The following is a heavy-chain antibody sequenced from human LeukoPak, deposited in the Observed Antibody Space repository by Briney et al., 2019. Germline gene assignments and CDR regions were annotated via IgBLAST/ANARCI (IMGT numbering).Heavy chain of an antibody. J-gene: IGHJ6*03. D-gene: IGHD2-15*01. Sequence: SGTLSLTCAVSGGSISSSNWWSGVRRPPGKGLEWIGEIYHRGSTNYNPSLKRRVTISGDKSKTQFSLKLSSVTAADTAVYYCARVGGYCSGGSCYNYYYMDVWGKGTTVTVSS. CDR1: GGSISSSNW. CDR2: IYHRGST. CDR3: ARVGGYCSGGSCYNYYYMDV. V-gene: IGHV4-4*02.